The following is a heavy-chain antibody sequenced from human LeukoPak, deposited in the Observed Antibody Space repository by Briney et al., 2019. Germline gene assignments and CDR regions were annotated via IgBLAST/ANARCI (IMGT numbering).Heavy chain of an antibody. J-gene: IGHJ6*03. CDR1: GFTFSNFA. CDR2: IKKDGSEK. Sequence: GGSLRLSCAASGFTFSNFAMSWVRQAPGKGLEWVANIKKDGSEKYYVDSVKGRFTISRDNSKNTLYLQMNSLRAEDTAVYYCAKDSRRYYYGSGSDHYYYYMDVWGKGTTVTVSS. D-gene: IGHD3-10*01. V-gene: IGHV3-7*03. CDR3: AKDSRRYYYGSGSDHYYYYMDV.